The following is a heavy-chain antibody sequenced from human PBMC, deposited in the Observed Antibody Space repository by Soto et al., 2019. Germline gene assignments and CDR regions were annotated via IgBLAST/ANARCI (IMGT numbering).Heavy chain of an antibody. CDR2: INPDGGTT. CDR3: ARDTSSWYRVDY. Sequence: QVLLVQSGAEVKKSGASVKVSCKASGDTFTSYCIHWVRQAPGQGLEWMGIINPDGGTTSYAQKFQGRINMTRDTSTSTLYMEVSSLNSDDTAVYYCARDTSSWYRVDYWGQGSLVTVSS. J-gene: IGHJ4*02. D-gene: IGHD6-13*01. V-gene: IGHV1-46*01. CDR1: GDTFTSYC.